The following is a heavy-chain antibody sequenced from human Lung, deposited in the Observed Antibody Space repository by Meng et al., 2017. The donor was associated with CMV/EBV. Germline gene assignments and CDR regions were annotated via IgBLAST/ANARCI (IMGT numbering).Heavy chain of an antibody. D-gene: IGHD1-14*01. Sequence: QVRLVQSGAEVKKPGASVKASCKASGYTFIDYSMHWVRQAPGQGLEWVGWINPKSGGTHYAQSFQGRVTITRDTSINTVYVEISSLKSDDTAVYYCTSAPGDYWGQGTLVTDSS. V-gene: IGHV1-2*02. J-gene: IGHJ4*03. CDR1: GYTFIDYS. CDR2: INPKSGGT. CDR3: TSAPGDY.